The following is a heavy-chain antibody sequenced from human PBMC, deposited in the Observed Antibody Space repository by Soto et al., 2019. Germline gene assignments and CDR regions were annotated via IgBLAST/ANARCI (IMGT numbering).Heavy chain of an antibody. CDR2: IIPIVGTA. J-gene: IGHJ4*02. Sequence: SVKVSCKASGGTFSSYAISWVRQAPGKGLEWMGGIIPIVGTADYAQKFQGRVTITADESTSTAYMELSSLRSEDTAVYYCARSQYYDILTGYNEGLCYFDYWGQGTLVTVSS. CDR1: GGTFSSYA. V-gene: IGHV1-69*13. CDR3: ARSQYYDILTGYNEGLCYFDY. D-gene: IGHD3-9*01.